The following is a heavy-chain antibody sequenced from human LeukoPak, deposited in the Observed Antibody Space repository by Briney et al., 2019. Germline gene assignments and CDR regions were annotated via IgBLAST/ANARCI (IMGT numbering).Heavy chain of an antibody. CDR2: NYYSGNT. J-gene: IGHJ4*02. Sequence: SETLSLTCTVSGGSISSSSYYWGWIRQPPGKGQEWNGGNYYSGNTYCNPSLKSRVTISVDTSKSQFSLKLSSVTAADTAVYYGARVPEPSSSGSSYYFDYWGQGTLVTVSS. D-gene: IGHD3-10*01. CDR1: GGSISSSSYY. V-gene: IGHV4-39*01. CDR3: ARVPEPSSSGSSYYFDY.